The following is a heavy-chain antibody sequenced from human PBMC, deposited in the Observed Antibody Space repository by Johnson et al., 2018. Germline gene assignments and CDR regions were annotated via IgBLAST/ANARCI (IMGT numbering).Heavy chain of an antibody. CDR3: VRCLWQLPAGAEYFYR. Sequence: EVQLVESGGGLVQPGGSXRLSCVASGFNFRTDGMSWVRQAPGKGLEWVSVISGNGLRAYYEDSVKGRFTISRDNSQNTLYLQMKSLTADDTAVYYCVRCLWQLPAGAEYFYRWGQGTLVTVSS. D-gene: IGHD1-1*01. CDR2: ISGNGLRA. CDR1: GFNFRTDG. V-gene: IGHV3-23*04. J-gene: IGHJ1*01.